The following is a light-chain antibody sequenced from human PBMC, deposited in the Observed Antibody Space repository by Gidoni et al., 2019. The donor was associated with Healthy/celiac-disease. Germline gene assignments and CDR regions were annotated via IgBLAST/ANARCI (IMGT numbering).Light chain of an antibody. CDR2: GNS. Sequence: QSVLTQPPSVSGAPGHRVPISCTGSSSNIGAGYDVHWYQQLPGTAPKLLIYGNSNRPSGVPDRFSGSKSGTSASLAITGLQAEDEADYYCQSYDSSLSGPWVFGGGTKLTVL. CDR1: SSNIGAGYD. V-gene: IGLV1-40*01. CDR3: QSYDSSLSGPWV. J-gene: IGLJ3*02.